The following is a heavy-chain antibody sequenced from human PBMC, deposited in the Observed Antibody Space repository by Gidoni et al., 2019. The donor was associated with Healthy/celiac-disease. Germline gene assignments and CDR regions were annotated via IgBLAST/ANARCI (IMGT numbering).Heavy chain of an antibody. J-gene: IGHJ4*02. CDR3: AAIGYCSSTSCYRGIDY. CDR1: GFTFSSYS. D-gene: IGHD2-2*01. V-gene: IGHV3-48*01. Sequence: EVQLVESGGGLVQPGGSLRLSCAASGFTFSSYSMNWVRQAPGKGLEWVSYISSSSSTIYYADSVKGRFTISRDNAKNSLYLQMNSLRAEDTAVYYCAAIGYCSSTSCYRGIDYWGQGTLVTVSS. CDR2: ISSSSSTI.